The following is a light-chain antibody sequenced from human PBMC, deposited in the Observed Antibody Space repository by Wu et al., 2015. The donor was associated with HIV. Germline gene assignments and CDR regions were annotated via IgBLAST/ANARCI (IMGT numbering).Light chain of an antibody. CDR2: DAS. Sequence: EIVLTQSPATLSVSPGERATLSCRASQDVDTNLVWYQQKPGQSPRLLIYDASTRATGVAPRFSGGGSVTDFTLTISSLEPEDSAVYYCQQHYKWPLTFGQGTRLEIK. J-gene: IGKJ5*01. CDR3: QQHYKWPLT. CDR1: QDVDTN. V-gene: IGKV3-15*01.